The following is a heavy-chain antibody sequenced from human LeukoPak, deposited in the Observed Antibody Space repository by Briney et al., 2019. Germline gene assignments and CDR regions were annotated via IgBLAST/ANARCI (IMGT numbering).Heavy chain of an antibody. Sequence: GGSLRLSCAASGFTVSSNYMSWVRQAPGKGLEWVGRIKSKTDGGTTDYAAPVKGRFTISRDDSKNTLYLQMNSLKTEDTAVYYCTTVRGYYYGSGSSKNWFDPWGQGTLVTVSS. V-gene: IGHV3-15*01. CDR1: GFTVSSNY. J-gene: IGHJ5*02. D-gene: IGHD3-10*01. CDR3: TTVRGYYYGSGSSKNWFDP. CDR2: IKSKTDGGTT.